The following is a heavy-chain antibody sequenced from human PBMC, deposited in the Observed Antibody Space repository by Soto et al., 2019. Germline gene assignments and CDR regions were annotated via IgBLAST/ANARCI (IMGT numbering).Heavy chain of an antibody. V-gene: IGHV4-59*01. CDR2: IDDTGST. Sequence: PSETLSLTCTVSGDSISSSYWNWIRQAPGKGLEWIGYIDDTGSTSYNPSLKSRVTLSVDPSNNQYSLKLSSVTAADTAVYYCARGVLEWLLRDSYYYYMAVWGKGTTVTVSS. J-gene: IGHJ6*03. CDR3: ARGVLEWLLRDSYYYYMAV. CDR1: GDSISSSY. D-gene: IGHD3-3*01.